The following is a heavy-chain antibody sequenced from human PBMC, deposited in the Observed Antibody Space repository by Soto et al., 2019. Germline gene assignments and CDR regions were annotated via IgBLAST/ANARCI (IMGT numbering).Heavy chain of an antibody. CDR3: ARIQRDNAVGHFDY. V-gene: IGHV4-30-4*01. Sequence: QVLLQESGPGLLKPSQTLSLTCTVSGGSVNSVDYYWSWIRQPPAEGLEWIGYIFFTGRTDYNPSHKSRVSIAVDTSKTQFALELTSVTAADTAVYYCARIQRDNAVGHFDYWGRGTLVTFSS. J-gene: IGHJ4*02. D-gene: IGHD2-8*01. CDR1: GGSVNSVDYY. CDR2: IFFTGRT.